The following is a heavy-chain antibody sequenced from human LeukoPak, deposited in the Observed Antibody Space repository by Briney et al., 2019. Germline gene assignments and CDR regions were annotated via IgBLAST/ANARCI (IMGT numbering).Heavy chain of an antibody. CDR1: GFTFSSYW. V-gene: IGHV3-7*01. J-gene: IGHJ6*02. Sequence: GGSLRLSCAASGFTFSSYWMSWVRQAPGKGLEWVANIKQDGSEKYYVDSVKGRFTISRDNAKNSLYLQMNSLRAEDTAVYYCARDGGYCSSTSCSDYYYYGMDVWGQGPRSPSP. D-gene: IGHD2-2*03. CDR3: ARDGGYCSSTSCSDYYYYGMDV. CDR2: IKQDGSEK.